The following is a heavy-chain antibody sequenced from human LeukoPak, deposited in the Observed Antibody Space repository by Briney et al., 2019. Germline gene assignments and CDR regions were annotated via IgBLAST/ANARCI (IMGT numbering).Heavy chain of an antibody. CDR1: GFTFGDYA. V-gene: IGHV3-49*04. J-gene: IGHJ4*02. CDR2: IRSKAYGGTT. D-gene: IGHD2-2*01. Sequence: GGSLRLSCTASGFTFGDYAMSWVRQAPGKRLEWVGFIRSKAYGGTTEYAASVKGRFTISRDDSKSIAYLQMNSLKTEDTAVYYCTRISPNDYIVVVPAADWGQGTLVTVSS. CDR3: TRISPNDYIVVVPAAD.